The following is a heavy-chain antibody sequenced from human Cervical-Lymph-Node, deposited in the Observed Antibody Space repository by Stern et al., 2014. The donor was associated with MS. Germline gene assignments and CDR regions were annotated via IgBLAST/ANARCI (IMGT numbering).Heavy chain of an antibody. CDR1: GSTRSELS. D-gene: IGHD4-17*01. Sequence: VQLVESGAEVKKPGASVKVSCKVSGSTRSELSVHWVRQAPGKGLEWMGGFDPEICETIYAQNFEGRVTMTEDTSTDTAYMELSSLSSEDTAVYYCASVNDYGAYFDLWGQGTLVTVSS. CDR3: ASVNDYGAYFDL. J-gene: IGHJ4*02. V-gene: IGHV1-24*01. CDR2: FDPEICET.